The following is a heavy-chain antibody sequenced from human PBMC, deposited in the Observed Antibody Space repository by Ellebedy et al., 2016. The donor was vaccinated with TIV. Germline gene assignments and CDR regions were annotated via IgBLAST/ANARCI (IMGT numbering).Heavy chain of an antibody. CDR3: AVGWEGLGSYFDY. Sequence: ASVKVSXKASRHSFSSYYIHWVRQAPGQGLEWMGIINPSGGSTRYTQKFQGRVTMTRDTSTSTVYMELSSLRSEDTAVYYCAVGWEGLGSYFDYWGQGTLVTVSS. CDR2: INPSGGST. J-gene: IGHJ4*02. CDR1: RHSFSSYY. V-gene: IGHV1-46*01. D-gene: IGHD3-10*01.